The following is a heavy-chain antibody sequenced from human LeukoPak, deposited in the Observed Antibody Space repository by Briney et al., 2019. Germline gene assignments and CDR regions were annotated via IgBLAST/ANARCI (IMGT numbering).Heavy chain of an antibody. CDR2: IYYSGST. J-gene: IGHJ6*02. CDR1: GGSFSNYY. V-gene: IGHV4-59*01. D-gene: IGHD6-13*01. Sequence: SETLSLTCTVSGGSFSNYYWSWIRQPPGKGLEWIGYIYYSGSTNYNPSLKSRVTISVDTSKNQFSLKLSSVTAADTAVYYCATTRLAGSSSWRRLSYFNYYGMDVWGQGTTVTVSS. CDR3: ATTRLAGSSSWRRLSYFNYYGMDV.